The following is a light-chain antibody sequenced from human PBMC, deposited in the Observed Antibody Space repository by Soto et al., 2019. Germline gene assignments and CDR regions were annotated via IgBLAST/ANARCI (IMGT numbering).Light chain of an antibody. CDR3: QQYNSYWT. Sequence: DIQMTQSPSTLSASVGDRVAITCRASQSINNWLAWYQLKPGKAPKLLIYDASTLESGVPSRFSGSGSGTEFTLTISSLQPDDFATYYCQQYNSYWTFGQGTKVDIK. CDR1: QSINNW. CDR2: DAS. J-gene: IGKJ1*01. V-gene: IGKV1-5*01.